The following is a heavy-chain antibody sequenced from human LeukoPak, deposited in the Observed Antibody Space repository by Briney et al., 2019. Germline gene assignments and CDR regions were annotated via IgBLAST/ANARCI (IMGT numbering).Heavy chain of an antibody. CDR2: ISSNGGST. D-gene: IGHD2-15*01. V-gene: IGHV3-64D*06. Sequence: GGSLRLSCSASGFTFSRYAMHWVRQAPGKGLEYVSAISSNGGSTYYADSVKGRFTISRDNSKDTLYLQMSSLRAEDTAVYYCAKAGCSGGSCYSGYWGQGTLVTVSS. CDR3: AKAGCSGGSCYSGY. CDR1: GFTFSRYA. J-gene: IGHJ4*02.